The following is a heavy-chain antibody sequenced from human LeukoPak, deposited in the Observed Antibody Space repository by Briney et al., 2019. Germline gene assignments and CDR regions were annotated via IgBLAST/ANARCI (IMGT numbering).Heavy chain of an antibody. J-gene: IGHJ4*02. Sequence: GGSLRLSCAASGFTFDDYAMQWVRQAPGKGLEWVSGISWNSGSIGYADSVKGRFTISRDNAKNSLYLQMNSLRAEDTALYYCAKANYDFWSGLNYWGQGTLVTVSS. V-gene: IGHV3-9*01. CDR1: GFTFDDYA. CDR3: AKANYDFWSGLNY. D-gene: IGHD3-3*01. CDR2: ISWNSGSI.